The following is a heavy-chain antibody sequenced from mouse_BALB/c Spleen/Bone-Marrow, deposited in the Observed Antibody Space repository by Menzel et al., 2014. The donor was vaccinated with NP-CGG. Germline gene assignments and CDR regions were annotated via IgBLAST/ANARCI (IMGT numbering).Heavy chain of an antibody. D-gene: IGHD2-1*01. CDR2: INGNGGST. CDR3: VRGNYGNYVDYFDL. J-gene: IGHJ2*01. V-gene: IGHV5-6-3*01. Sequence: EVKLVESGGGLVQPGGSLKLSCAASGFTFSNYGMSWVRQTPDKRLELVATINGNGGSTYYPDSVKGRFTIFRDTAKNTLYLQMSSLKSEETAMYYCVRGNYGNYVDYFDLWGQGTTLTVSS. CDR1: GFTFSNYG.